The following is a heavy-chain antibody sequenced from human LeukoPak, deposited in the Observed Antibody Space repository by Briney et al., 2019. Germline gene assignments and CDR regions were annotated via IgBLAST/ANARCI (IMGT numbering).Heavy chain of an antibody. CDR1: GGSISSGGYS. Sequence: ASETLSLTCAVSGGSISSGGYSWSWIRQPPGKGLEWIGYIYHSGSTYYNPSLKSRVTISVDTSKNQFSLKLSSVTAADTAVYYCARDSLRHPLDYWGQGTLVTVSS. V-gene: IGHV4-30-2*01. J-gene: IGHJ4*02. CDR2: IYHSGST. CDR3: ARDSLRHPLDY.